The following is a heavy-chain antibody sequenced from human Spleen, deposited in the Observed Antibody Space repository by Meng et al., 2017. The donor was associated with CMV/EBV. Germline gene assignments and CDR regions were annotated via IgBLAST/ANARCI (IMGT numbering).Heavy chain of an antibody. Sequence: QVDRQQVDARLFQTSTTLSLTCSVYGGSFSGYYLSRIRQPAGKGLDWIGEINHSGSNNYIPSLMSRVTISVDTSKNLFSLKLSSVTAADTAVYYCARGRQQLGRYFDYWGQGTLVTVSS. J-gene: IGHJ4*02. CDR1: GGSFSGYY. D-gene: IGHD6-13*01. CDR3: ARGRQQLGRYFDY. CDR2: INHSGSN. V-gene: IGHV4-34*01.